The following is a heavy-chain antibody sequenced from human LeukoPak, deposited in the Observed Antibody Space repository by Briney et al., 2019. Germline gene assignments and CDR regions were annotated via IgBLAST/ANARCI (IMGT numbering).Heavy chain of an antibody. CDR2: ISTCGNT. CDR3: ARGTRYCSGDSCQNWFDP. CDR1: GGSISSYY. Sequence: SETLSLTCTVSGGSISSYYWTWIRQPAGKGLEWIGCISTCGNTYYNPSLKSRLTMSVDTSKNQFSLKLSSVTAADTAVYYCARGTRYCSGDSCQNWFDPWGQGTLVTVSS. D-gene: IGHD2-15*01. J-gene: IGHJ5*02. V-gene: IGHV4-4*07.